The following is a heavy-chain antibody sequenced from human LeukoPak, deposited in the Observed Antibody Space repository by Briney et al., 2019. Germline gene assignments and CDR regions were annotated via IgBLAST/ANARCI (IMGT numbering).Heavy chain of an antibody. CDR3: ARGKVVTMVRGVIITYFDY. J-gene: IGHJ4*02. V-gene: IGHV1-46*01. Sequence: ASVKVSFMASGYSFTKYFIHWVRQAPGQGLEWMGIIIPSDGSTSYAQKFQGRVTMTRDTSTSTVYMELSSLRSEDTAVYYCARGKVVTMVRGVIITYFDYWGQGTLVTVSS. CDR1: GYSFTKYF. CDR2: IIPSDGST. D-gene: IGHD3-10*01.